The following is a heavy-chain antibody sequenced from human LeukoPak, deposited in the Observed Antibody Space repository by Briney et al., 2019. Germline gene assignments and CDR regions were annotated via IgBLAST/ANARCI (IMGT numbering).Heavy chain of an antibody. Sequence: GGSLRLSCAASGFIVSSNYMSWVRQAPGKGLEWVSVIYSGGRTYYADSVKGRFTISRDNSRNTLYPQMNSLRAEDTAVYYCARGLGRELDGAFDIWGQGTMVTVSS. D-gene: IGHD3-10*01. V-gene: IGHV3-53*01. CDR1: GFIVSSNY. CDR3: ARGLGRELDGAFDI. CDR2: IYSGGRT. J-gene: IGHJ3*02.